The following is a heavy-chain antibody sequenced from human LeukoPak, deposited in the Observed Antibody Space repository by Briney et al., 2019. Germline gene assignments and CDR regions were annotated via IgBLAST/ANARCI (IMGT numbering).Heavy chain of an antibody. D-gene: IGHD3-10*01. V-gene: IGHV6-1*01. J-gene: IGHJ4*02. CDR1: GDSVSSNSAA. CDR2: TYYRSKRYY. CDR3: VREGSSSFDY. Sequence: SQTLSLTCALSGDSVSSNSAAWNWIRQSPSGGLEWLGRTYYRSKRYYDYAVSVTSRITINPDTSKNQLSLHLNSVTPEDTAVYYCVREGSSSFDYWGQGTLVTVSS.